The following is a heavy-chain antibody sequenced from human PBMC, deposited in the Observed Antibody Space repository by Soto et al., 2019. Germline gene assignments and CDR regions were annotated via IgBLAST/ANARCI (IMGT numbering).Heavy chain of an antibody. CDR3: ASYRGDRGIYYYGMDV. D-gene: IGHD3-10*01. CDR2: ISSSGSII. Sequence: GGSLRLSCAASGFTFSDYYMSWIRKAPGKGLEWVSYISSSGSIIYYADSVKGRFTISRDNAKNSLYLQMNSLRAEDTAVYYCASYRGDRGIYYYGMDVWGQGTTVTVSS. J-gene: IGHJ6*02. V-gene: IGHV3-11*01. CDR1: GFTFSDYY.